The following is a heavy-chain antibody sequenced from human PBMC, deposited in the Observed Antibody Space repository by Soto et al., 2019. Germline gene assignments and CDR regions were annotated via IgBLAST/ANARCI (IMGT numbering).Heavy chain of an antibody. D-gene: IGHD6-19*01. CDR3: AREGYSSGWPQYYYYYMDV. J-gene: IGHJ6*03. CDR1: GYTFTSYG. Sequence: ASVKVSCKASGYTFTSYGISWVRQAPGQGLEWMGWISAYNGNTNYAQKLQGRVTMTTDTSTSTAYMELRSLRSDDTAVYYCAREGYSSGWPQYYYYYMDVWGKGTTVTVSS. CDR2: ISAYNGNT. V-gene: IGHV1-18*01.